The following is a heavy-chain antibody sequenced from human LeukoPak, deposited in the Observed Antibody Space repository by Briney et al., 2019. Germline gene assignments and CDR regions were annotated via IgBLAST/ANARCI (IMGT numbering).Heavy chain of an antibody. Sequence: GGSLRLPCAPSGFTFSSYNLNGFRQAPGKGLEWVSTISSSSNYIYYADSVKGRFTISRDNAKNSLYLQLNSLRAEDTAVYYCARGLPYNDAFDIWGQGTMVTVSS. CDR3: ARGLPYNDAFDI. CDR2: ISSSSNYI. D-gene: IGHD4-11*01. V-gene: IGHV3-21*01. J-gene: IGHJ3*02. CDR1: GFTFSSYN.